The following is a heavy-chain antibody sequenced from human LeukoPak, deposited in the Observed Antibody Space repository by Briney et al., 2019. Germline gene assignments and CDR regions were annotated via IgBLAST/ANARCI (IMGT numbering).Heavy chain of an antibody. CDR3: ARESVFGSYFDY. Sequence: SETLSLTCTVSGGSISSGDCYWSWIRQPPGKGLEWIGYIYYSGSTYYNPSLRSRVTISVDTSKNQFSLKLSSVTAADTAVYYCARESVFGSYFDYWGQGTLVTVSS. J-gene: IGHJ4*02. CDR1: GGSISSGDCY. CDR2: IYYSGST. D-gene: IGHD2-8*01. V-gene: IGHV4-30-4*01.